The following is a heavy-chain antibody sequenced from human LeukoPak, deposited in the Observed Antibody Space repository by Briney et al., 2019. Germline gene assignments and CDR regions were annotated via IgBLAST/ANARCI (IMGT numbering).Heavy chain of an antibody. D-gene: IGHD4-17*01. CDR1: GYTFTGYY. V-gene: IGHV1-2*02. CDR3: ARDQSTVTTAWFDP. J-gene: IGHJ5*02. Sequence: ASVKVSCKASGYTFTGYYMHWVRQAPGQGLEWMGWINPNSGGTNYAQKFQGRVTMTRDTSISTAYMELSRLRPDDTAVYYCARDQSTVTTAWFDPWGQGTLVTVSS. CDR2: INPNSGGT.